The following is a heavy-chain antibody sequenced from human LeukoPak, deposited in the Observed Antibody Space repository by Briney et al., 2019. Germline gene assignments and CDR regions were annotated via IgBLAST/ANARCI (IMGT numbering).Heavy chain of an antibody. V-gene: IGHV3-33*01. Sequence: GRSLRLSCAASGFTFSSYDMHWVRQAPGKGLEWVAVIWYDGSNKYYADSVKGRFTISRDNSKNTLYLQMNSLRAEDTAVYYCARGDGYNYWEYWGQGTLVTVSS. CDR2: IWYDGSNK. CDR1: GFTFSSYD. CDR3: ARGDGYNYWEY. D-gene: IGHD5-24*01. J-gene: IGHJ4*02.